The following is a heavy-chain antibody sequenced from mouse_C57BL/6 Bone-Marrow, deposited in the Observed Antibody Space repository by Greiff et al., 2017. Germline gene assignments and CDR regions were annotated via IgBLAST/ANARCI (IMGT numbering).Heavy chain of an antibody. CDR3: ARGGHGYAMDY. CDR2: INPGSGGT. V-gene: IGHV1-54*01. D-gene: IGHD1-1*02. Sequence: VQLQQSGAELVRPGTSVKVSCKASGYAFTNYLIEWVKQRPGQGLEWIGVINPGSGGTNYNEKFKGKATLTADKSSSTAYMQLSSLTSEDSAVYFCARGGHGYAMDYWGQGTSVTVSS. J-gene: IGHJ4*01. CDR1: GYAFTNYL.